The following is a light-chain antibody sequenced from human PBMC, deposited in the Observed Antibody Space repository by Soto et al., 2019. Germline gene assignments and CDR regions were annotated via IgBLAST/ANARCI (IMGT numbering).Light chain of an antibody. CDR2: GAS. J-gene: IGKJ1*01. CDR3: QQLNSYPPT. V-gene: IGKV1-17*02. Sequence: ITMTQSPSSLSASMGDRVTISCRASQGIGNALSWYQQKPGKPPTVLIYGASTLHTRVPSMFSGSGSARDFAPIISNLQPEDFGTYYCQQLNSYPPTFGQGTKVDI. CDR1: QGIGNA.